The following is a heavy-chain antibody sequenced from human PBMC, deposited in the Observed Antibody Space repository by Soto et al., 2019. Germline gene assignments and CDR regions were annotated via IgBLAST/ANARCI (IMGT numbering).Heavy chain of an antibody. CDR1: GGSVSSNRAA. D-gene: IGHD6-6*01. CDR3: ARDSGSRSSQFDY. CDR2: AYYRCQWYY. J-gene: IGHJ4*02. V-gene: IGHV6-1*01. Sequence: LQTLSLTCAISGGSVSSNRAAWNWIRQSPSRGLEWLGRAYYRCQWYYDSAVSVRSRITVSPDTSKNQFSLQLNSVTPEDTAVYYCARDSGSRSSQFDYWGQGTLVPLSS.